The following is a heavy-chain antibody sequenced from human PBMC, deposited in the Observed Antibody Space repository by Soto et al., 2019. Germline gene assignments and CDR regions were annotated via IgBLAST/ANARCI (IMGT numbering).Heavy chain of an antibody. D-gene: IGHD3-22*01. CDR3: AKSPGMYYYDSSGYYHYDY. J-gene: IGHJ4*02. V-gene: IGHV3-23*01. CDR2: ISDNGVSP. Sequence: GSLRLSCAGSGGNFSIYAMNWVRQAPGKGLEWVSRISDNGVSPNYADSVKGRFTISRDNSKNTLYLQMNSLRAEDTAVYYCAKSPGMYYYDSSGYYHYDYWGQGTLVTVSS. CDR1: GGNFSIYA.